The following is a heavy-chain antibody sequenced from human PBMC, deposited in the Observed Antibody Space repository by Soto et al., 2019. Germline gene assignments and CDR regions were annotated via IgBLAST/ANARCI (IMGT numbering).Heavy chain of an antibody. J-gene: IGHJ4*02. V-gene: IGHV3-30-3*01. D-gene: IGHD3-10*01. CDR2: ISYDGSNK. CDR1: GFTFSSYA. Sequence: QVQLVESGGGVVQPGRSLRLSCAASGFTFSSYAMHWVRQAPGKGLEWVAVISYDGSNKYYADSVKGRFTISRDNSKNTLYLQMNSLRAEDTAVYYCARGLRITMVQGADYWGQGTLVTVSS. CDR3: ARGLRITMVQGADY.